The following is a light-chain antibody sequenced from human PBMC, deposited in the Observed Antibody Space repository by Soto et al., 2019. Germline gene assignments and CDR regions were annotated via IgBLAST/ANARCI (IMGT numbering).Light chain of an antibody. V-gene: IGLV1-51*01. CDR1: SSNIGDNY. CDR2: DNS. Sequence: QSVLTQPPSVSAAPGQTVTISCSGSSSNIGDNYVSWYQQLPGTAPKLLIYDNSKRPSGIPDRFSGSRSGTSATLGITGLQTGDEADYYCQTWDTSLSAVLFGGGTKVTV. CDR3: QTWDTSLSAVL. J-gene: IGLJ2*01.